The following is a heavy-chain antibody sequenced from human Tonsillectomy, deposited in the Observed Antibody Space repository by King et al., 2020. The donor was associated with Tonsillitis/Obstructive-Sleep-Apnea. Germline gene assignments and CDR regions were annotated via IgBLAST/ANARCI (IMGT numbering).Heavy chain of an antibody. CDR2: ISNSGTII. D-gene: IGHD3-16*01. J-gene: IGHJ4*02. CDR3: AREGDYPGDY. V-gene: IGHV3-11*01. Sequence: MSWIRQAPGKGLEWVSYISNSGTIIYYADPVRGRFTISKDNDKNSLYLQMNILRAEDRAVYDCAREGDYPGDYCGQGTLVAISS.